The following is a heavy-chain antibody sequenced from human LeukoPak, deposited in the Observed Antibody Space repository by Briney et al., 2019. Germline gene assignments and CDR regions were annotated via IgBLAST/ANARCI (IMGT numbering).Heavy chain of an antibody. CDR3: ATSGVVGGGAFDI. D-gene: IGHD1-26*01. Sequence: GGSLRLSCAASGFTFSSYAMSWVRQAPGKGLEWVSAISGSGGSTYYADSVKGRFTISRDNSKNTLYPQMNSLRAEDTAVYYCATSGVVGGGAFDIWGQGTMVTVSS. J-gene: IGHJ3*02. CDR1: GFTFSSYA. CDR2: ISGSGGST. V-gene: IGHV3-23*01.